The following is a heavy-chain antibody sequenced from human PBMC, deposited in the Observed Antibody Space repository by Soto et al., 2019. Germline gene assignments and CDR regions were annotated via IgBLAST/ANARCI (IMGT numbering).Heavy chain of an antibody. CDR1: GYSLSTSGMC. J-gene: IGHJ6*02. Sequence: TQTLTLTSTFSGYSLSTSGMCLSWIRQPPGKALEWLALIDWDDDKYYSTSLKTRLTISKDNSKNQVVITMTNMDPVDTATYYCARSRHYYGMDVWGQGTTVTSP. V-gene: IGHV2-70*01. CDR3: ARSRHYYGMDV. CDR2: IDWDDDK.